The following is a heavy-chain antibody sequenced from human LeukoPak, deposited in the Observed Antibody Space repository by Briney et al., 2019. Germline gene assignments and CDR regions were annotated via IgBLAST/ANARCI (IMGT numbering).Heavy chain of an antibody. J-gene: IGHJ4*02. CDR3: ARGPDYFDY. CDR1: GFTFSSYA. V-gene: IGHV3-30-3*01. CDR2: ISYDGSNK. Sequence: GRSLRLSCAASGFTFSSYAMHWVRQAPGKGLEWVAVISYDGSNKYYADSVKGRFTISRDNSKNTLYLQVNSLRAEDTAVYYCARGPDYFDYWGQGTLVTVSS.